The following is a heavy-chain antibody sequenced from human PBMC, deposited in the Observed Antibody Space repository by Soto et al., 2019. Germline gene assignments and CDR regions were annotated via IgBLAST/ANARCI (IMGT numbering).Heavy chain of an antibody. CDR3: ARVEGLPGYFDY. D-gene: IGHD3-3*01. V-gene: IGHV1-69*02. CDR2: IIPILGIA. CDR1: GGTFSSYT. Sequence: QVQLVQSGAEVKKPGSSVKVSCKASGGTFSSYTISWVRQAPGQGLEWMGRIIPILGIANYAQKFQGRVTITADKSTSTAYMELSSLRSEDTAVYYCARVEGLPGYFDYWGQGTLVTVSS. J-gene: IGHJ4*02.